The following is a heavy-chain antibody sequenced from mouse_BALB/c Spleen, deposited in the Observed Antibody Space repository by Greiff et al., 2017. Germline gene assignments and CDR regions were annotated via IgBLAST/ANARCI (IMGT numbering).Heavy chain of an antibody. CDR2: ISSGGSYT. D-gene: IGHD2-2*01. J-gene: IGHJ3*01. Sequence: EVMLVESGGDLVKPGGSLKLSCAASGFTFSSYGMSWVRQTPDKRLEWVATISSGGSYTYYPDSVKGRFTISRDNAKNTLYLQMSSLKSEDTAMYYCASYVYWFAYWGQGTLVTVSA. CDR1: GFTFSSYG. V-gene: IGHV5-6*02. CDR3: ASYVYWFAY.